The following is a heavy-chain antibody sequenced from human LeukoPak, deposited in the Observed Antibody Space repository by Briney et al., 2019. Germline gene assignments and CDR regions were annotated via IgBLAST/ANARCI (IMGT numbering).Heavy chain of an antibody. J-gene: IGHJ4*02. D-gene: IGHD6-19*01. CDR2: INHSGST. CDR1: GVSFSAYY. V-gene: IGHV4-34*01. CDR3: ARCGKLWLNRYPPRIFDY. Sequence: SETLSLTCAVYGVSFSAYYWSWVRQPPGKGQECIGGINHSGSTNYNPSLKSRVTISVDTSNNQFSLKLSSVTAADTAVYYCARCGKLWLNRYPPRIFDYWGKGTLVTVSS.